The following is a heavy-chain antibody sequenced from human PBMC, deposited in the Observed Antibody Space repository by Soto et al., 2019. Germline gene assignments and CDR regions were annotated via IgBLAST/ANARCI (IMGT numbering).Heavy chain of an antibody. CDR3: ARDEEEAGCFDY. Sequence: EVQLVESGGGLVQPGGSLRLCWAASGFTFSSYSMNWVRQAPGKGLEWVSYISSSSSTIYYADSVKGRFTISRNNAKNSLYLQMNSLRDEDTAVYYCARDEEEAGCFDYWGQGTLVTVSS. D-gene: IGHD6-19*01. V-gene: IGHV3-48*02. CDR1: GFTFSSYS. J-gene: IGHJ4*02. CDR2: ISSSSSTI.